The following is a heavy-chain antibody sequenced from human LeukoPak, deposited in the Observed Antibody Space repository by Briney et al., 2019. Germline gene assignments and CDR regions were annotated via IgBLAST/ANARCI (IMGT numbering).Heavy chain of an antibody. J-gene: IGHJ4*02. D-gene: IGHD2-15*01. Sequence: ASVKVSCKASGGTFSSYAISWVRQAPGQGLEWMGGIIPIFGTANYAQKFQGRVTITADESTSTAYMELSSLRSEGTAVYYCARSNRRGVYCSGGSCYPYYFDYWGQGTLVTVSS. CDR1: GGTFSSYA. CDR3: ARSNRRGVYCSGGSCYPYYFDY. V-gene: IGHV1-69*13. CDR2: IIPIFGTA.